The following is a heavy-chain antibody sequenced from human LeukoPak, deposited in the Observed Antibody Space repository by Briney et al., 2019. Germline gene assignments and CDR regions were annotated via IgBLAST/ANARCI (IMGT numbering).Heavy chain of an antibody. V-gene: IGHV3-23*01. D-gene: IGHD2-15*01. CDR1: GFTLWSYD. CDR2: ISGWWDNK. Sequence: RGSLRLSCAASGFTLWSYDMSWVGQAPGKGLGWVSGISGWWDNKYNPDAVKGRFTIPRENSKNTLFLQMNSLRAEDTAVDYCAKRGDGCSAGSCHCWYFDLWGRGTLVTVSS. CDR3: AKRGDGCSAGSCHCWYFDL. J-gene: IGHJ2*01.